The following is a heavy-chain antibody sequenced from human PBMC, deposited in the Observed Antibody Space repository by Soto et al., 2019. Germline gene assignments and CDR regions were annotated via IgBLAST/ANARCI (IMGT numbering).Heavy chain of an antibody. D-gene: IGHD3-10*01. CDR2: ILPVFGTT. Sequence: QGQLVQSGAEVRKPGSSVTVSCKASGDTFSRYYISWIRQAPEQGREWMGGILPVFGTTNYGKKCEGRATIEADKSTNTAYLQLTSLKSADPAVYYCARGSVLQLCWNWVGPWGQGTLVTVST. CDR3: ARGSVLQLCWNWVGP. J-gene: IGHJ5*02. V-gene: IGHV1-69*06. CDR1: GDTFSRYY.